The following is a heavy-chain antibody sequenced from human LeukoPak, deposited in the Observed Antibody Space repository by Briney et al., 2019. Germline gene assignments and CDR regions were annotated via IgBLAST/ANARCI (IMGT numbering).Heavy chain of an antibody. CDR3: AKDLAVGSYCSSTSCYQGDDY. J-gene: IGHJ4*02. CDR1: GFTFSSYA. CDR2: ISGSGGST. V-gene: IGHV3-23*01. D-gene: IGHD2-2*01. Sequence: GGSLRLSCAASGFTFSSYAMSWVRQAPGKGLEWVSAISGSGGSTYYADSVKGRFTISRDNSKNTLYLQMNSLRAEDTAVYYCAKDLAVGSYCSSTSCYQGDDYWGQGTLVTVSS.